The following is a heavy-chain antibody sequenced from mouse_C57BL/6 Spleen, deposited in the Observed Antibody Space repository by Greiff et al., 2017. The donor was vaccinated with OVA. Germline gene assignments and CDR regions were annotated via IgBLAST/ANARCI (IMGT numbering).Heavy chain of an antibody. J-gene: IGHJ3*01. V-gene: IGHV1-54*01. CDR1: GYAFTNYL. Sequence: QVHVKQSGAELVRPGTSVKVSCKASGYAFTNYLIEWVKQRPGQGLEWIGVINPGGGGTNYNEKFKGKATLTADKSSSTAYMQLSSLTSEDSAVYFCARGIEGFAYWGQGTLVTVSA. CDR3: ARGIEGFAY. CDR2: INPGGGGT.